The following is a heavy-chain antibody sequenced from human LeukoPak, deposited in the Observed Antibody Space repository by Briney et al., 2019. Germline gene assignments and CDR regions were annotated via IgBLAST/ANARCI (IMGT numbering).Heavy chain of an antibody. Sequence: GRSLRLSCAASGFTFSSYGMHWVRQAPGKGLEWVAVIWYDGSNKYYADSVNGRFTISRDNSKNTLYLQMNSLRAEDTAVYYCARDYTSSGWYINNWFDPWGQGTLVTVSS. CDR2: IWYDGSNK. D-gene: IGHD6-19*01. J-gene: IGHJ5*02. CDR3: ARDYTSSGWYINNWFDP. CDR1: GFTFSSYG. V-gene: IGHV3-33*01.